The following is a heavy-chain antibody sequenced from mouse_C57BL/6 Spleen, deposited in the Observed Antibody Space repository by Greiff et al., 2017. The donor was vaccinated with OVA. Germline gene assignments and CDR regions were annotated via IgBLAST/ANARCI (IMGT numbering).Heavy chain of an antibody. Sequence: EVQLQQSGPELVKPGASVKISCKASGYTFTDYYMNWVKQSHGKSLEWIGDINPNNGGTSYNQKFKGKATLTVDKSSSTAYMELRSLTSEDSAVYYCVPYYSNSAWFAYWGQGTLVTVSA. CDR3: VPYYSNSAWFAY. D-gene: IGHD2-5*01. CDR1: GYTFTDYY. CDR2: INPNNGGT. V-gene: IGHV1-26*01. J-gene: IGHJ3*01.